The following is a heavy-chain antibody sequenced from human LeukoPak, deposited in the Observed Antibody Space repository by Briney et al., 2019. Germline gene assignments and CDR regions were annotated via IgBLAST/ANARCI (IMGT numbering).Heavy chain of an antibody. D-gene: IGHD6-13*01. J-gene: IGHJ4*02. Sequence: PSETLSLTCTVSGGSISSYYWSWIRQPPGKGLEWIGYIYYSGSTNYNPSLKSRVTISVDTSKNQFSLKVSSVSAADTAVYYCARGSSSWPYYFDYWGQGTLVTASS. V-gene: IGHV4-59*01. CDR3: ARGSSSWPYYFDY. CDR2: IYYSGST. CDR1: GGSISSYY.